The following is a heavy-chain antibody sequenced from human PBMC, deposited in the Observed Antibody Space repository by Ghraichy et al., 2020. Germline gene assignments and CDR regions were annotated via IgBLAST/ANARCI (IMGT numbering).Heavy chain of an antibody. D-gene: IGHD6-19*01. CDR1: GFTVSSNY. Sequence: GGSLRLSCAASGFTVSSNYMSWVRQAPGKGLEWVSVIYSGGSTYYADSVKGRFTISRDNSKNTLYLQMNSLRAEDTAVYYCARWIAVAGGGFDYGGQGTLVTVSS. J-gene: IGHJ4*02. CDR2: IYSGGST. V-gene: IGHV3-53*01. CDR3: ARWIAVAGGGFDY.